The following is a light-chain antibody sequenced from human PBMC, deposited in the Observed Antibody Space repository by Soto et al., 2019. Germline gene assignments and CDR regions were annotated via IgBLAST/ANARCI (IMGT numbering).Light chain of an antibody. CDR3: SSYAGSNNNYV. J-gene: IGLJ1*01. CDR2: EVS. Sequence: QSALTQPPSASGSPGQSVTISCPGTSSDVGGYNYVSWYQQHPGKAPKLMIYEVSKRPSGVPDRFSGSKSGNTASLTVSGLQAEDDADYYCSSYAGSNNNYVFGTGTKVTVL. V-gene: IGLV2-8*01. CDR1: SSDVGGYNY.